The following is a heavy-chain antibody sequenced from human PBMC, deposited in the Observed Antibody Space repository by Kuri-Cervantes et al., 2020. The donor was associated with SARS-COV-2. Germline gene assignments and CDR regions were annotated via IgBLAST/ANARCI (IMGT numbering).Heavy chain of an antibody. Sequence: SVKVSCKASGGTFSSYAISWVRQAPGQGLEWMGRIIPILGIANYAQKFQGRVTITADESTSTAYMELSSLRSEDTAVYYCARATPSGPTTPGIWGQGTMVTVSS. D-gene: IGHD3-10*01. CDR1: GGTFSSYA. J-gene: IGHJ3*02. V-gene: IGHV1-69*04. CDR2: IIPILGIA. CDR3: ARATPSGPTTPGI.